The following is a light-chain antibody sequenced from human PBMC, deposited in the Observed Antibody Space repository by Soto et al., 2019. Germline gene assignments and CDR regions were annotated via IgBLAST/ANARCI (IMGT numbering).Light chain of an antibody. V-gene: IGKV3-15*01. CDR3: QQYNNWPLT. Sequence: EIVMTQSPATLSVSPGERATLSCRASQSVSSNLAWYQQKPGQPPRLLIYGASTRATAIPARFSGSGSGTEFTLTINSLQSEDFAVYYCQQYNNWPLTFGQGTRLEIK. CDR1: QSVSSN. CDR2: GAS. J-gene: IGKJ5*01.